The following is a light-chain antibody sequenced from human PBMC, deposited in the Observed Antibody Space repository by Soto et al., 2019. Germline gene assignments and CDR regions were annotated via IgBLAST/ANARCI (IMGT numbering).Light chain of an antibody. CDR2: VAS. V-gene: IGKV3-15*01. CDR3: QQYNNWPPRWT. Sequence: IVVTQSPGTLSLSAWERATLSCRASQSVSSSYLAWYQQKPGQAPRLLLYVASTRATGIPARFSGSGSGTEFTLTISSLQSEDFAVYYCQQYNNWPPRWTFGQGTKVDIK. J-gene: IGKJ1*01. CDR1: QSVSSSY.